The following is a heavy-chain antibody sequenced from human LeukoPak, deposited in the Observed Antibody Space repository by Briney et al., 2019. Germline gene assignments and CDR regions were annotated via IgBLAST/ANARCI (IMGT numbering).Heavy chain of an antibody. CDR1: GYTFTGYY. J-gene: IGHJ4*02. CDR3: ARAPYYYDSSAFYSIDY. Sequence: SVKVSCKASGYTFTGYYMHWVRQAPGQGLEWMGRIIPILGIANYAQNFQGRVTITADKSTSTAYMELSSLRSEDTAVYYCARAPYYYDSSAFYSIDYWGQGTLVTVSS. CDR2: IIPILGIA. D-gene: IGHD3-22*01. V-gene: IGHV1-69*04.